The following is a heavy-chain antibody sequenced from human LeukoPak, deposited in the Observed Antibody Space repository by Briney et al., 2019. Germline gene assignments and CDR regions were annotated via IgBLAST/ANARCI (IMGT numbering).Heavy chain of an antibody. CDR1: GFTFNAYV. J-gene: IGHJ4*02. V-gene: IGHV3-23*01. Sequence: GGSLRLSCAASGFTFNAYVMSWVRQAPGKGLEWVSSISGTGSNTYYTDSVKGQFIISRDNSKNTLFLQMNTLGVEDTAVYYCAKQTTKYYFDYWGQGTLVTVSS. CDR2: ISGTGSNT. CDR3: AKQTTKYYFDY. D-gene: IGHD1-26*01.